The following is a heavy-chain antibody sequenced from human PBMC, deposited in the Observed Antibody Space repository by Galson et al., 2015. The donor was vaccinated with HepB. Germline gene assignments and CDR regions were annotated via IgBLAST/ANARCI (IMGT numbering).Heavy chain of an antibody. Sequence: SVTVSCKASGYTFTSYAMHWVRQAPGQRLEWMGWINAGNGNTKYSQKFQGRVTITRDTSASTAYMELSSLRSEDTAVYYCARVDEYSGYDLTYYYYGMDVWGQGTTVTVSS. J-gene: IGHJ6*02. V-gene: IGHV1-3*01. CDR3: ARVDEYSGYDLTYYYYGMDV. CDR1: GYTFTSYA. D-gene: IGHD5-12*01. CDR2: INAGNGNT.